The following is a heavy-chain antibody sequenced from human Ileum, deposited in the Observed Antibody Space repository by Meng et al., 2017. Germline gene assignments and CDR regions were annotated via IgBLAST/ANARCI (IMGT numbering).Heavy chain of an antibody. CDR1: GDSISSSGW. CDR2: IYQSGST. J-gene: IGHJ4*02. Sequence: GLLQEAGPGLGKPSGTLSLTCAGSGDSISSSGWWSWVRQPPGKGLEWIGQIYQSGSTNYNPSLKSRVTISIDRSENQLSLKLSSVTAADTAVYYCARHIVGPTPGMEYWGQGTLVTVSS. D-gene: IGHD1-26*01. V-gene: IGHV4-4*02. CDR3: ARHIVGPTPGMEY.